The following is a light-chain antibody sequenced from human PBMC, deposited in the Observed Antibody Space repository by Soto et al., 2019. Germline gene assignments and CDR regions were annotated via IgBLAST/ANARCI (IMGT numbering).Light chain of an antibody. Sequence: DIQMTQSPSSLSASVGDRVTITCQASQDISXXXNXYQQKPGKAPKLLIYDASNLETGVPSRFSGSGSGTDFTFTISSLQPEDIATYYCQQYDNLPPLTFGGGTKVEIK. J-gene: IGKJ4*01. CDR3: QQYDNLPPLT. CDR2: DAS. V-gene: IGKV1-33*01. CDR1: QDISXX.